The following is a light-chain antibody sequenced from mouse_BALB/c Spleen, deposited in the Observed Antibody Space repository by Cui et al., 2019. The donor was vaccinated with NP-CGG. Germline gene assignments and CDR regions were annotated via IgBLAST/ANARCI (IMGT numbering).Light chain of an antibody. CDR2: GTI. J-gene: IGLJ1*01. Sequence: HAVVTQELALTTAQGETLTLTFRSSTGTVTTSNYANWVQEKPDHLFTGLIGGTINRAPGVPARFSGSLIGDKAALTITGAQTEDEAIYFCALWYSNHWVFGGGTKLTVL. CDR3: ALWYSNHWV. V-gene: IGLV1*01. CDR1: TGTVTTSNY.